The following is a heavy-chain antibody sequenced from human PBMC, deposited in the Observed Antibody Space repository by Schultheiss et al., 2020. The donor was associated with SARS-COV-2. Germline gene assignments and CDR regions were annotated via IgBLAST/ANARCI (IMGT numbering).Heavy chain of an antibody. D-gene: IGHD6-19*01. V-gene: IGHV4-31*03. CDR2: IYYSGST. Sequence: SQTLSFTCTVSGGSISSGVYYWSWIRQHPGKGLEWIGYIYYSGSTYYNPSLKSRVTIPVDTSKNQFSLKLGSVTAADTAVYYCASGRRIAVAGTRFDYWGQGSLVTVAS. CDR1: GGSISSGVYY. J-gene: IGHJ4*02. CDR3: ASGRRIAVAGTRFDY.